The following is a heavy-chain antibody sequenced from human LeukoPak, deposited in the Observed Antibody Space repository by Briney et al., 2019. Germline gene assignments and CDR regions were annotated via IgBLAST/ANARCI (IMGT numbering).Heavy chain of an antibody. Sequence: GASVKVSCKASGYTFTSYYMHWVRQAPGQGLEWMAIIDPSGGSTSYAQKFQGRVTMTRDTSTSTVFMELSSLRSEDTAVYYCARGSSGWLFDYGGQGTLVTVSS. CDR2: IDPSGGST. CDR3: ARGSSGWLFDY. D-gene: IGHD6-19*01. V-gene: IGHV1-46*01. J-gene: IGHJ4*02. CDR1: GYTFTSYY.